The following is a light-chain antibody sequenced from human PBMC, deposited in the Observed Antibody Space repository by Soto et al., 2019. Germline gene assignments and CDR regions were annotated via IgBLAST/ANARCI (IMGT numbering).Light chain of an antibody. J-gene: IGKJ1*01. V-gene: IGKV3-20*01. CDR3: QQYGSSPRVRT. CDR2: DAS. Sequence: EIVLTQSPATLSLSPGERATLSCRASQTVRNNLAWYQQRPGQAPRLLIYDASSRATGIPARFSGSGSGTDFTLTISRLEPEDFAVYYCQQYGSSPRVRTFGQGTKVDIK. CDR1: QTVRNN.